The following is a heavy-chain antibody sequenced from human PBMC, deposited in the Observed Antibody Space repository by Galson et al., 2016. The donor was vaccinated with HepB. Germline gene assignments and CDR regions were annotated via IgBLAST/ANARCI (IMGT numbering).Heavy chain of an antibody. CDR2: INYSGTT. J-gene: IGHJ1*01. Sequence: SETLSLTCAVSGVGVSGYYWSWIRQSPGKGLEWIGEINYSGTTNHNPSLKSRVTLSLDTTKYQLSLHLSSVTATDTAMYYCARGSYGSGNYYKPKHFHPWGQGTLVTVSS. D-gene: IGHD3-10*01. CDR1: GVGVSGYY. V-gene: IGHV4-34*01. CDR3: ARGSYGSGNYYKPKHFHP.